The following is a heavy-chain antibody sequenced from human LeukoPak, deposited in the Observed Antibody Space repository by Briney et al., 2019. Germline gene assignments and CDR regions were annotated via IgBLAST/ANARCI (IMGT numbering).Heavy chain of an antibody. CDR2: IWYDGSHR. D-gene: IGHD5-24*01. CDR1: GFAFSSHG. CDR3: VRDNAAADGALDY. V-gene: IGHV3-33*01. J-gene: IGHJ4*02. Sequence: GGSLRLSCVASGFAFSSHGMHWVRQAPGKGLEWVAVIWYDGSHRYYPDSVKGRFTISRDNSKNTLFLQMDSLRVDDTAVYYCVRDNAAADGALDYWGQGSLVTVSS.